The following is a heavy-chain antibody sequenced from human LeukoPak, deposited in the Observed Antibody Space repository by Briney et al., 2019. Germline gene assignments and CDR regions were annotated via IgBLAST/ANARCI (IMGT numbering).Heavy chain of an antibody. Sequence: AETLSLTCTVSGCSISSYYWSWIRQPPGKGLEWIGYIYYSGSTNYNPSLKSRVTISVDTSKNKFSLKLSSVTAADTAVYYCARERYDILTGYLSAPDWFDPWGQGTLVTVSS. J-gene: IGHJ5*02. CDR2: IYYSGST. CDR3: ARERYDILTGYLSAPDWFDP. D-gene: IGHD3-9*01. V-gene: IGHV4-59*01. CDR1: GCSISSYY.